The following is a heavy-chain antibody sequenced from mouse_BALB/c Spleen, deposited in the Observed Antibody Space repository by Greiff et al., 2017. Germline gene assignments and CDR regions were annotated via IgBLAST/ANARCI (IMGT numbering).Heavy chain of an antibody. CDR2: ISNGGGST. J-gene: IGHJ3*01. V-gene: IGHV5-12-2*01. Sequence: EVHLVESGGGLVQPGGSLKLSCAASGFTFSSYTMSWVRQTPEKRLEWVAYISNGGGSTYYPDTVKGRFTISRDNAKNTLYLQMSSLKSEDTAMYYCAKEGLLRGWFAYWGQGTLVTVSA. D-gene: IGHD1-1*01. CDR3: AKEGLLRGWFAY. CDR1: GFTFSSYT.